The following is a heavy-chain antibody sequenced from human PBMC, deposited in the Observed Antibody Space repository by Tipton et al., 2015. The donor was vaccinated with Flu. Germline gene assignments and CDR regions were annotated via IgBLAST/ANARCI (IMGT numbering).Heavy chain of an antibody. CDR1: GGSVSSGSYY. V-gene: IGHV4-61*01. CDR2: IYYSGST. Sequence: TLPLTCTVSGGSVSSGSYYWSWIRQPPGKGLEWIGYIYYSGSTNYNPSLKSRVTISVDTSKNQFSLKLSSVTAADTAVYYCARDQVSPHLTYGMDVWGQGTTVTVSS. CDR3: ARDQVSPHLTYGMDV. D-gene: IGHD2-21*01. J-gene: IGHJ6*02.